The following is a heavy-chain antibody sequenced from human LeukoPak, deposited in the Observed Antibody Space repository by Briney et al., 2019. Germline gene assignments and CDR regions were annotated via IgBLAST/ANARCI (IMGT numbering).Heavy chain of an antibody. D-gene: IGHD3-10*01. CDR3: ARYVTYYYGSGSYPDY. V-gene: IGHV1-69*06. Sequence: SVKVSCKASGGTFSSYAISWVRQAPGQGLEWMGGIIPIFGTANYAQKFQGRVTITADKSTSTAYMELRSLRSDDTAVYYCARYVTYYYGSGSYPDYWGQGTLVTVSS. CDR2: IIPIFGTA. J-gene: IGHJ4*02. CDR1: GGTFSSYA.